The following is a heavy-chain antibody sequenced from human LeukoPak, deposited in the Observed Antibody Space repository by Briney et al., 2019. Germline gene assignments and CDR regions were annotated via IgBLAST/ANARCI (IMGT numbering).Heavy chain of an antibody. CDR2: ISGSGVGT. CDR1: GFTFSSFA. J-gene: IGHJ4*02. Sequence: GGSLRLSCAASGFTFSSFAMSWVRQAPGKGLEWVSTISGSGVGTNYADSVKGRFTISRDNAKNTLSLQMNSLRAEDTAVYYCARSDGSYFGYWGQGTLVTVSS. CDR3: ARSDGSYFGY. V-gene: IGHV3-23*01. D-gene: IGHD1-26*01.